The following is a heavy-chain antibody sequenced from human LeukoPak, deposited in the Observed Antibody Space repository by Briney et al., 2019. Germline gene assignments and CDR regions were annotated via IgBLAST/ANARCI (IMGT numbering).Heavy chain of an antibody. CDR3: ARDSSGWYFDY. CDR2: ISYDGTNK. CDR1: GFTFSTYA. Sequence: GGSLRLSCAASGFTFSTYAMHWVRQAPGKGLEWVTFISYDGTNKYYADSVKGRFTISRDNSKNTLYLQMNSLRAEDTAVYYCARDSSGWYFDYWGQGTLVTVSS. D-gene: IGHD6-19*01. V-gene: IGHV3-30*04. J-gene: IGHJ4*02.